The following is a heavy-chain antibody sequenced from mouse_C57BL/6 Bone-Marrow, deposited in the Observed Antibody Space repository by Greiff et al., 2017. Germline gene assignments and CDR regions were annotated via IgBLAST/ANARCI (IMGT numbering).Heavy chain of an antibody. CDR3: ARSHYGSSYGFAY. Sequence: QVQLKQSGAELVMPGASVKLSCKASGYTFTSYWMHWVKQRPGQGLEWIGEIDPSDSYTNYNQKFKGKSTLTVDKSSSTAYMQLSSLTSEDSAVYYCARSHYGSSYGFAYWGQGTLVTVSA. J-gene: IGHJ3*01. CDR1: GYTFTSYW. CDR2: IDPSDSYT. V-gene: IGHV1-69*01. D-gene: IGHD1-1*01.